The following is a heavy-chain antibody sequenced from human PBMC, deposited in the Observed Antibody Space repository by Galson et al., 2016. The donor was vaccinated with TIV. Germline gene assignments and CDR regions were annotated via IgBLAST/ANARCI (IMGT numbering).Heavy chain of an antibody. CDR3: ARDFLDSSGYYHTHWYFDL. Sequence: ETLSLTCTVSGGSISSYYWSWIRQPPGKGLEWIGYIYYSGSTNYNPSLKSRVTISVDMSKNQFSLKLSSVTAADTAVYYCARDFLDSSGYYHTHWYFDLWGRGTLVTVSS. CDR2: IYYSGST. CDR1: GGSISSYY. V-gene: IGHV4-59*01. D-gene: IGHD3-22*01. J-gene: IGHJ2*01.